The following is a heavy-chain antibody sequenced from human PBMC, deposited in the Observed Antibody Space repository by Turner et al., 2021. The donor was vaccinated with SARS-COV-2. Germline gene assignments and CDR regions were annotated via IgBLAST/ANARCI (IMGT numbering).Heavy chain of an antibody. CDR3: ARVNYGGVTVRDYYSYYGMDV. V-gene: IGHV4-34*01. J-gene: IGHJ6*02. D-gene: IGHD2-21*02. Sequence: QVQLQPWGAGLLKPQETLFLTSVAYGGSFSGYYSSWIRQSPGKGLEWIGEISNSGSTTSNPSLKSRVTLSVDRSKIQFSLRLSSVTAADTAVYYCARVNYGGVTVRDYYSYYGMDVWGQGTTVTVS. CDR2: ISNSGST. CDR1: GGSFSGYY.